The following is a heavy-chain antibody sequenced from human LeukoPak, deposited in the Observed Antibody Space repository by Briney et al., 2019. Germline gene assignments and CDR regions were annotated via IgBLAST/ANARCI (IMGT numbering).Heavy chain of an antibody. CDR2: IYHSGST. CDR3: ARHWFGELPAGY. Sequence: SETLSLTCAVSGYSISSGYYWGWIRQPPGKGLEWIGSIYHSGSTYYNPSLKSRVTISVDTSKNQFSLKLSPATAADTAVHYCARHWFGELPAGYWGQGTLVTVSS. J-gene: IGHJ4*02. V-gene: IGHV4-38-2*01. D-gene: IGHD3-10*01. CDR1: GYSISSGYY.